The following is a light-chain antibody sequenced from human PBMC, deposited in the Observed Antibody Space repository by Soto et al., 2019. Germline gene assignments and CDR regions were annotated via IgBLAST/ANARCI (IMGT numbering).Light chain of an antibody. Sequence: DIQMTQPPSTLSASVGERVTITCRASQSISNWLAWYQQKPGQAPKLLIYDASTLESGVPSRFSGSESGTEFTLTISVLQPDDFATYCCQQYDSYSYAFGQGTELQIK. CDR3: QQYDSYSYA. CDR2: DAS. V-gene: IGKV1-5*01. CDR1: QSISNW. J-gene: IGKJ2*01.